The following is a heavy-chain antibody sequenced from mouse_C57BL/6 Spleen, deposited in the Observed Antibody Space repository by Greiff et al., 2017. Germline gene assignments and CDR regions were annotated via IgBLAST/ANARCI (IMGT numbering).Heavy chain of an antibody. V-gene: IGHV1-80*01. CDR2: IYPGDGDT. J-gene: IGHJ4*01. CDR3: ARSEDLYAMDY. CDR1: GYAFSSYW. Sequence: QVQLQQSGAELVKPGASVKISCKASGYAFSSYWMNWVKQRPGKGLEWIGQIYPGDGDTNYNGKFKGKATLTADKSSSTAYMQLSSLTSEDSAVYFCARSEDLYAMDYWGQGTSVTVSS.